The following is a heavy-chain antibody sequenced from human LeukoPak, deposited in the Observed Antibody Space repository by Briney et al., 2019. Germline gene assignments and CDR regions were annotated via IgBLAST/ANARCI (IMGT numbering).Heavy chain of an antibody. CDR1: GYSFTSYW. J-gene: IGHJ3*02. CDR3: ARQIYYYDSSGYPTRGAFDI. CDR2: IYPGDSDT. V-gene: IGHV5-51*01. Sequence: LVESLKISCKGSGYSFTSYWIGWVRQMPGKGLEWMGIIYPGDSDTRYSPSFQGQVTISADKSISTAYLQWSSLKASDTAMYYCARQIYYYDSSGYPTRGAFDIWGQGTMVTVSS. D-gene: IGHD3-22*01.